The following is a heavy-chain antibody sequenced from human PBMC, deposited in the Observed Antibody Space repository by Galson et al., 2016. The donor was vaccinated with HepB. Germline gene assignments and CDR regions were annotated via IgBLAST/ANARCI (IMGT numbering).Heavy chain of an antibody. CDR1: GFNFDDYA. CDR3: AKSGTYSSSPGWFDP. CDR2: ISWNSGNT. J-gene: IGHJ5*02. Sequence: SLRLSCAASGFNFDDYAMHWVRQAPGKGLAWVSGISWNSGNTDYVDSVKGRFTISRDNAKNSLYLQMNSLRPEDTALYYCAKSGTYSSSPGWFDPWGQGTLVTVSS. V-gene: IGHV3-9*01. D-gene: IGHD6-6*01.